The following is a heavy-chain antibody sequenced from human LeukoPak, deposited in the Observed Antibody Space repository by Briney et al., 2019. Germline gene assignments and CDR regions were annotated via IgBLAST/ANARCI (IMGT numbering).Heavy chain of an antibody. CDR3: ARDRSSGYYGTSDY. Sequence: PGGSLRLSCAASGFTFSSYDMNWVRQAPGKGLEWVSYISSSSSTIYYADSVKGRFTISRDNAKNSLYLQMNSLRAEDTAVYYCARDRSSGYYGTSDYWGQGTLVTVSS. J-gene: IGHJ4*02. CDR1: GFTFSSYD. CDR2: ISSSSSTI. V-gene: IGHV3-48*01. D-gene: IGHD3-22*01.